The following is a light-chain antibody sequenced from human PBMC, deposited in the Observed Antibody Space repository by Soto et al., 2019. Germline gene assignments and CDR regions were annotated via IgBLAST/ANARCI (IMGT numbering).Light chain of an antibody. CDR1: SSYVSDYNY. CDR3: RSQTTSFTNV. Sequence: QSSLTQPASVCGTPGPSVAISCSGTSSYVSDYNYVSWYQDHPGKAPKLRLSEVSNRASGLSDCFSGSKSGNTNSLTISGLQAEDEADYYCRSQTTSFTNVFTTGTKVTVL. J-gene: IGLJ1*01. V-gene: IGLV2-14*01. CDR2: EVS.